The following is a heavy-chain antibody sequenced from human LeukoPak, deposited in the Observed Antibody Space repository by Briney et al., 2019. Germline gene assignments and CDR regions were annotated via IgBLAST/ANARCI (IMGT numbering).Heavy chain of an antibody. V-gene: IGHV3-23*01. CDR2: FSGSGGST. Sequence: PGGSLRLSCAASGFTFTSYAMSWVRQAPGKGLEWVSTFSGSGGSTYYADSVKGRFTISRDNSKKTLYVQMNNLKAEDTAVYYCAKESNYYGSGSYFYWGQGTLVTVSS. D-gene: IGHD3-10*01. CDR3: AKESNYYGSGSYFY. CDR1: GFTFTSYA. J-gene: IGHJ4*02.